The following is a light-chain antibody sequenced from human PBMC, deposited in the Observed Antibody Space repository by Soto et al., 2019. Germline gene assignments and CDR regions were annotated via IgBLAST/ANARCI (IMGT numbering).Light chain of an antibody. CDR3: QQYNNRWT. V-gene: IGKV1-5*03. CDR1: QSISVW. CDR2: KAS. J-gene: IGKJ1*01. Sequence: DIQMTQSPSTLSASVGDRVTITCRASQSISVWLAWFQQKPGNAPKLLIYKASTLESGVPSRFSGSGSGTEFTLAISSMQPDDSATYYCQQYNNRWTFGQGTKVDIK.